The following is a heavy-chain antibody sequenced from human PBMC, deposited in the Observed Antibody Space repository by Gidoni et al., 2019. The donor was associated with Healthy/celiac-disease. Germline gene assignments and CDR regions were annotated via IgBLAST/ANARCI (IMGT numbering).Heavy chain of an antibody. CDR2: IYYSGST. J-gene: IGHJ5*02. D-gene: IGHD3-3*01. CDR3: ARTHDYDFWSGGMAWFDP. Sequence: QLQLQESGPGLVKPSETLSLTCTVSGGSISSSSYSWGWIRQPPGKGLEWIGSIYYSGSTYYNPSLKSRVTISVDTSKNQFSLKLSSVTAADTAVYYCARTHDYDFWSGGMAWFDPWGQGTLVTVSS. CDR1: GGSISSSSYS. V-gene: IGHV4-39*01.